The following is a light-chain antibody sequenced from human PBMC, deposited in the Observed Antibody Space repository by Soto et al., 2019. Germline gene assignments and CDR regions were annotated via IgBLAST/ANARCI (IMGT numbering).Light chain of an antibody. CDR1: QSVSSSSY. J-gene: IGKJ2*01. Sequence: EIVLTKSQGTPSLSPGERATLSCRASQSVSSSSYLAWYQQKPGQAPRLLIYGASSRATGIPDRFSGSGSATDFTLTISRREPEDFLVYYCRQYGSSPSYTFGQGTKLEIK. CDR3: RQYGSSPSYT. V-gene: IGKV3-20*01. CDR2: GAS.